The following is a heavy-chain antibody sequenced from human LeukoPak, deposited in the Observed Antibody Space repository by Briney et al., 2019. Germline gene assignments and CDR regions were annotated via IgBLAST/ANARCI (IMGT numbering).Heavy chain of an antibody. D-gene: IGHD1-26*01. J-gene: IGHJ5*02. Sequence: PSETLSLTCTVSGYSISSGYYWGWIRQPPGKGLEWIGSIYHSGSTYYNPSLKSRVTISVDTSKNQFSLKLSSVTAADTAVYYCARDEDNGSYYSSSWFDAWGQGTLVTVSS. CDR2: IYHSGST. CDR3: ARDEDNGSYYSSSWFDA. V-gene: IGHV4-38-2*02. CDR1: GYSISSGYY.